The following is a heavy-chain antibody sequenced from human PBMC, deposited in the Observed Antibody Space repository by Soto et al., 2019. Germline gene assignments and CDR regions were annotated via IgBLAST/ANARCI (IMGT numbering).Heavy chain of an antibody. CDR2: IYYSGST. J-gene: IGHJ4*02. Sequence: QVEVQQSGPGQVKPSQTVSLPWSVSGCSISSGGYYRSWIRQRPGKVLDCIGYIYYSGSTDYNPSLKSRVTISVDTSKNQFSLKLSSVTAADTAVYYCARSYDSSGYHFDYWGQGTLVTVSS. CDR3: ARSYDSSGYHFDY. CDR1: GCSISSGGYY. D-gene: IGHD3-22*01. V-gene: IGHV4-31*02.